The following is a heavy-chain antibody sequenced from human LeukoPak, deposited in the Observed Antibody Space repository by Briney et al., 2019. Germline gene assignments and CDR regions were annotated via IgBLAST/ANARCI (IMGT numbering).Heavy chain of an antibody. J-gene: IGHJ4*02. CDR2: ISSNGDNT. CDR3: VRGTGY. CDR1: GFTFSTYV. V-gene: IGHV3-64D*06. Sequence: QPGGSLRLSCSVSGFTFSTYVMLWVRQAPGKGLEYVSAISSNGDNTYYADSVKGRFTISRDNSKNTLYLQMSSLRADDTAVYYCVRGTGYWGQGTLVTVSS.